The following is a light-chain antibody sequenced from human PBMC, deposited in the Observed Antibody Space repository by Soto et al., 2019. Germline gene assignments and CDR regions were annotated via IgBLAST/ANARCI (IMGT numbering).Light chain of an antibody. CDR2: GAS. V-gene: IGKV3-15*01. CDR1: QNIHNH. CDR3: QQYNNWPRT. Sequence: MSQSPATLSVSLGERVTLSCRASQNIHNHMSWFLQKPGQAPRLLIYGASTRATGIPARFSGSGSGTEFTLTISSLQSEDFAVYYCQQYNNWPRTFGQGTKVDIK. J-gene: IGKJ1*01.